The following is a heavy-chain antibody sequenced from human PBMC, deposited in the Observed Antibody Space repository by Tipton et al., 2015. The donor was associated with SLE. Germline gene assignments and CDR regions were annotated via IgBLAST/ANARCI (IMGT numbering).Heavy chain of an antibody. CDR2: FYTSEST. D-gene: IGHD3-3*01. CDR3: ARADFWGGYLDS. CDR1: GDSITRISYY. Sequence: TLSLTCSVSGDSITRISYYWTWIRQPAGKGLEWLGRFYTSESTNYNPSLKSRLTISLDTSNNQFSLRLSSVTAADTAVYFCARADFWGGYLDSWGQGTLATVSS. V-gene: IGHV4-61*02. J-gene: IGHJ4*02.